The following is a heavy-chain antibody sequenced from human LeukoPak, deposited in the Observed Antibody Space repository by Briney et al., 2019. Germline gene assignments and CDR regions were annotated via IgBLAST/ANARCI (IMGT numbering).Heavy chain of an antibody. CDR2: ISYDGSNK. J-gene: IGHJ4*02. D-gene: IGHD2-21*01. CDR3: ARSRGVLGRSLASSY. Sequence: PGGSLRLSCAASGFTFSSYAMHWVRQAPGKGLEWVAVISYDGSNKYYADSVRGRFTISRDNSKNTLSLQMNGLRVEDTAVYYCARSRGVLGRSLASSYWGQGTLVTVSS. CDR1: GFTFSSYA. V-gene: IGHV3-30-3*01.